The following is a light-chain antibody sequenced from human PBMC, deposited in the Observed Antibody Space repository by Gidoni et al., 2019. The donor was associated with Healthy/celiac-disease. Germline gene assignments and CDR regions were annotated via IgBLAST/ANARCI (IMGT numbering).Light chain of an antibody. J-gene: IGKJ5*01. CDR1: QRVSSY. Sequence: EIVLTQSPATLSLSPVERATLSCRASQRVSSYLAWYQQKPGQAPRLLIYDASNRATGLPARFSGSGSGTDCTLSNSSVEPEDCAVYYCQQRSNWPKTFGQGTRLEIK. V-gene: IGKV3-11*01. CDR2: DAS. CDR3: QQRSNWPKT.